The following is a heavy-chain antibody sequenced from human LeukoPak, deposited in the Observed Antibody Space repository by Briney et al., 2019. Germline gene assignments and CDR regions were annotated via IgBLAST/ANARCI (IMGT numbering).Heavy chain of an antibody. CDR2: INPDGNKK. Sequence: GGSLRLSCAVSGLTFSSSWMDWVRQAPGKGLEWVASINPDGNKKYSADSVKGRFTISRDNAENSLYLQMNSLRVEDTAFYYCAKGGIVVVVAATLDYWGQGTLVTVSS. D-gene: IGHD2-15*01. CDR3: AKGGIVVVVAATLDY. CDR1: GLTFSSSW. J-gene: IGHJ4*02. V-gene: IGHV3-7*01.